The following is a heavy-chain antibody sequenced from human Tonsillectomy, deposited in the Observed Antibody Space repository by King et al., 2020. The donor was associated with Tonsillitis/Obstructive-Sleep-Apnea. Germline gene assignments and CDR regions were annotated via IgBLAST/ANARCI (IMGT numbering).Heavy chain of an antibody. CDR2: INTNTGGQ. CDR3: ARVGNPVGVLGVSKYYYYYMDV. J-gene: IGHJ6*03. CDR1: GYTFTSYA. Sequence: QQQLVQSGSELKKPGASVEVSCKASGYTFTSYAMNWVRQAPGQGLEWMGWINTNTGGQTYAQGFKGRFVFSLDTSVSTAYLQISGLKAEDTAVYYCARVGNPVGVLGVSKYYYYYMDVWGQGTTVTVSS. V-gene: IGHV7-4-1*02. D-gene: IGHD4/OR15-4a*01.